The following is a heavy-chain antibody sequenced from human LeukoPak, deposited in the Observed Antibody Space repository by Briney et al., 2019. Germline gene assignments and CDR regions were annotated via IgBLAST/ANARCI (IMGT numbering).Heavy chain of an antibody. D-gene: IGHD3-10*01. Sequence: ASVKVSCKASGYFFSDYYIHWVRQAPGQGLEWMGWINPNTGDRTYAQKFQGRITLTRDMAITTAFMELTNLKSDDMAFYFCAREFGSGSYYNVDSWGQGTLVTVSS. CDR2: INPNTGDR. CDR1: GYFFSDYY. CDR3: AREFGSGSYYNVDS. V-gene: IGHV1-2*02. J-gene: IGHJ5*01.